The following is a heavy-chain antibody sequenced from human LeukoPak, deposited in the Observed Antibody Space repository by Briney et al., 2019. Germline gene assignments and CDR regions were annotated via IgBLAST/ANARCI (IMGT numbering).Heavy chain of an antibody. CDR1: GFTLSSHA. V-gene: IGHV3-48*03. CDR3: AREDGYGRDFDY. J-gene: IGHJ4*02. D-gene: IGHD5-24*01. Sequence: GSLRLSRAASGFTLSSHAMHWVRPAPGEGLGGVSYISSSGSTIYYADSVKGRFTISRDNAKNSLYLQMNSLRAEDTAVYYCAREDGYGRDFDYWGQGTLVTVSS. CDR2: ISSSGSTI.